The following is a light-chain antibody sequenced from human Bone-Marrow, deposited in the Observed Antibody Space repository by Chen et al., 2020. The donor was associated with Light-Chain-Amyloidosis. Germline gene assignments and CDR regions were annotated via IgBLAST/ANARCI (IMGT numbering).Light chain of an antibody. CDR1: SSDVGGYNY. V-gene: IGLV2-8*01. CDR2: EVT. Sequence: QSALTQPPSVSGSPGQSVTISCTGSSSDVGGYNYVSWYQHHPGKAPKLMIYEVTKRPSGVPDRFSGSKSGNPASLTVSGLQAEDAAAYYCASYAGTSLYVFGSGTKVTVL. J-gene: IGLJ1*01. CDR3: ASYAGTSLYV.